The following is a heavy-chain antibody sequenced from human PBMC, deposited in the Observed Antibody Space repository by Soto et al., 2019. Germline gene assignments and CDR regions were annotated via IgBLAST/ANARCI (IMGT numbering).Heavy chain of an antibody. Sequence: QVQLQQWGAGLLKPSETLSLTCAVYGGSFSGYYWSWIRQPPGKGLEWIGEINHSGSTNYNPSLKSRVIISVDTSKNQFSLKLSSVTAAGTAVYYCVSSPYSAYDTRPFDYWGQGTLVTVSS. D-gene: IGHD5-12*01. CDR1: GGSFSGYY. CDR3: VSSPYSAYDTRPFDY. CDR2: INHSGST. J-gene: IGHJ4*02. V-gene: IGHV4-34*01.